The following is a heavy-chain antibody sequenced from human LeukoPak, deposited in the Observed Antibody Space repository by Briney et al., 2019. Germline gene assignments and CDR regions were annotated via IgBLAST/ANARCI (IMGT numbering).Heavy chain of an antibody. CDR3: AMKAVPRPRLHDAFDF. J-gene: IGHJ3*01. CDR1: GFTFSSYG. D-gene: IGHD5-24*01. V-gene: IGHV3-30*02. Sequence: GGSLRLSCGASGFTFSSYGMHWVRQGPGKGLEWVAFIRHDGSKKYHADSVKGRFTISRDNSKNTLYLQMNSLRADDTAVYYCAMKAVPRPRLHDAFDFWGQGTVVSVSS. CDR2: IRHDGSKK.